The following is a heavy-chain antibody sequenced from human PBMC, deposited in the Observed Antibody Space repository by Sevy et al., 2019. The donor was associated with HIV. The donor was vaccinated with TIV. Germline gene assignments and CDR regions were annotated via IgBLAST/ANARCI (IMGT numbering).Heavy chain of an antibody. CDR2: IRYDGSNK. Sequence: GGSLRLSCAASGFTFSTYGMHWVRQAPGKGLEWVAFIRYDGSNKYYPESVKGRLTISRDNSKNTLYLQMNSLRPEETAVYYCAKDPDRSSSWYDYWGQGTLVTVSS. J-gene: IGHJ4*02. V-gene: IGHV3-30*02. CDR1: GFTFSTYG. D-gene: IGHD6-13*01. CDR3: AKDPDRSSSWYDY.